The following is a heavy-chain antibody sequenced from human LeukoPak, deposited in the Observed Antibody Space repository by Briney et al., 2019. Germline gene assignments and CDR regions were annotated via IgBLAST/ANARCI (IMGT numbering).Heavy chain of an antibody. D-gene: IGHD6-6*01. CDR1: GYTFTGYY. CDR3: ASPQLGRTRYYYYYMDV. CDR2: INPNSGGT. Sequence: ASVKVSCKASGYTFTGYYMHWVRQAPGQGLEWMGWINPNSGGTNYAQKFQGRVTMTRDTSISTAYMELSRLRSDDTAVYYCASPQLGRTRYYYYYMDVWGKGTTVTVSS. V-gene: IGHV1-2*02. J-gene: IGHJ6*03.